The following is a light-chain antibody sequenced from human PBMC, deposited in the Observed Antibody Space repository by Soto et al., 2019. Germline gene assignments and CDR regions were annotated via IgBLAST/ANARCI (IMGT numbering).Light chain of an antibody. CDR3: QQSNSFPLT. CDR1: QALSNY. CDR2: SAS. J-gene: IGKJ1*01. Sequence: DIQLTQSPSVLSASVGDTVTITCRASQALSNYLAWYQQKPGKAPDLLIYSASTLQSGVPSRFSGSGSETAFSLTIRALQPEDFATYYCQQSNSFPLTFGQGTKVDIK. V-gene: IGKV1-9*01.